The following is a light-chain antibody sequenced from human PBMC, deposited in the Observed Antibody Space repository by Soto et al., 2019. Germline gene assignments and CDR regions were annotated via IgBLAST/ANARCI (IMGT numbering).Light chain of an antibody. Sequence: SYELTQPPSVSVAPGKTARITCGRDNIGSKSVHWYQQKPGQAPVLVIYYDSDRPSGIPERFSGSNSGNTATLTISRVEAGDEDDYYCQVWDSSSDHVVFGGGTKLTVL. CDR2: YDS. CDR3: QVWDSSSDHVV. V-gene: IGLV3-21*04. J-gene: IGLJ2*01. CDR1: NIGSKS.